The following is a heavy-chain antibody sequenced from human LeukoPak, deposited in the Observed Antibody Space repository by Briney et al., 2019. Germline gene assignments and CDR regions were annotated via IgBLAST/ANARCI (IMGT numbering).Heavy chain of an antibody. CDR1: GVSISSSNSY. J-gene: IGHJ4*02. CDR2: IYYSGST. D-gene: IGHD1-1*01. CDR3: ARTEPSGTTSH. Sequence: SETLSLTCTVSGVSISSSNSYWGWIRQPPGKGLEWIGSIYYSGSTNYNPSLKSRVTLSVDTSRNQFSLSLRSMTAADTAVYYCARTEPSGTTSHWGQGTLVTVSS. V-gene: IGHV4-39*07.